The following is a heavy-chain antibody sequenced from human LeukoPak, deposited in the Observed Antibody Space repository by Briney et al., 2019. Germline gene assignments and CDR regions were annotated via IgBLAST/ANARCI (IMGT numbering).Heavy chain of an antibody. CDR3: ARDPDGDYAYFDY. J-gene: IGHJ4*02. CDR1: GGSFSGYY. CDR2: IYTSGST. V-gene: IGHV4-4*07. D-gene: IGHD4-17*01. Sequence: SETLSLTCAVYGGSFSGYYWSWIRQPAGKGLEWIGRIYTSGSTNYNPSLKSRVTISVDTSKNQFSLKLSSVTAADTAVYYCARDPDGDYAYFDYWGQGTLVTVSS.